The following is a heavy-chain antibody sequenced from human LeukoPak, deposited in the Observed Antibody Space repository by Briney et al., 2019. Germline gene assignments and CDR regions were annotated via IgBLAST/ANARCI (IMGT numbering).Heavy chain of an antibody. Sequence: GGSLRLSCAASGFTFNRHNMNWVRQAPGKGLEWVSSISTSNSYIYYADSVKGRFTISRHNAKKSLYLQMNSLRAEDTAVYYCARDRTQGRVATMQPDYWGQGTLVTVSS. CDR3: ARDRTQGRVATMQPDY. D-gene: IGHD5-12*01. CDR2: ISTSNSYI. CDR1: GFTFNRHN. J-gene: IGHJ4*02. V-gene: IGHV3-21*01.